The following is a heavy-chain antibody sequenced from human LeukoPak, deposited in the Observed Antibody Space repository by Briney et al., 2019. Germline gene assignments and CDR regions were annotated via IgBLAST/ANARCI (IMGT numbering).Heavy chain of an antibody. CDR3: ARGINYYDTTPIDWFDP. D-gene: IGHD3-22*01. J-gene: IGHJ5*02. CDR1: GYTFTGYY. V-gene: IGHV1-2*02. Sequence: VASVKVSCKASGYTFTGYYMHWVRQAPGQGLEWMGWINPNSGGTNYAQKFQGRVTMTRDTSISTAYMELSRLRSDDTAVYYCARGINYYDTTPIDWFDPWGQGTLVTVSS. CDR2: INPNSGGT.